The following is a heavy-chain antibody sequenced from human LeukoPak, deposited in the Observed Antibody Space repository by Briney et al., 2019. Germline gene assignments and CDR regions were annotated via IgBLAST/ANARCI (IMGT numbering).Heavy chain of an antibody. CDR1: GFTFSSYA. J-gene: IGHJ4*02. V-gene: IGHV3-23*01. CDR3: ARDQEGFDY. CDR2: ISGSGGST. Sequence: GGSLRLSCAASGFTFSSYAMDWVRQAPGKGLEWVSAISGSGGSTYYAASVKGRFTISRDNSKNTLYLQMNSLRAEDTAVYYCARDQEGFDYWGQGTLVTVSS.